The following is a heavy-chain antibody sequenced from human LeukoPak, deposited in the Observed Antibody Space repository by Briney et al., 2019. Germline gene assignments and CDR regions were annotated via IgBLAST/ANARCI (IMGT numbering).Heavy chain of an antibody. V-gene: IGHV3-7*01. D-gene: IGHD2-21*02. CDR1: GFTFSNYW. CDR2: IMQDGSEK. Sequence: GGSLRLSCAASGFTFSNYWMSWVRQAPGKGLEWVANIMQDGSEKYYVDSVKGRFTISRDNAKNSLYLQMNSLRAEDTAVYYCARRYCGGDYHSPYFDYWGQGTLVTVSS. CDR3: ARRYCGGDYHSPYFDY. J-gene: IGHJ4*02.